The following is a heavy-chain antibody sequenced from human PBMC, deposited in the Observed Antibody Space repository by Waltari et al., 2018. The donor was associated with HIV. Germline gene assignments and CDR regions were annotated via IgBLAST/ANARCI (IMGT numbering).Heavy chain of an antibody. Sequence: QVQLVQSGAEVKKPGASVKVSCKASGYTFTAYYIHWVRQAPGQGLEGMGWINPNNGGTKYAQKCQGRVTMTRDTPMSTAYMEMSSLIADDAAVIYCASSSDGGRNWGQGTLVTVSS. CDR3: ASSSDGGRN. V-gene: IGHV1-2*02. CDR1: GYTFTAYY. J-gene: IGHJ1*01. CDR2: INPNNGGT.